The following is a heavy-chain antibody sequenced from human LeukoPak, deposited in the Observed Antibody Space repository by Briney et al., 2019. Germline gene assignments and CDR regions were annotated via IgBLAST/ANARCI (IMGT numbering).Heavy chain of an antibody. CDR2: ISYDGSNK. V-gene: IGHV3-30*03. Sequence: GRSLRLSCAASGFTFSSYGMHWVRQAPGKGLEWVAVISYDGSNKYYADSVKGRFTISRDNSKNTLYLQMNSLRAEDTAVYYCARDVPGITMVRGVKDYWGQGTLVTVSS. D-gene: IGHD3-10*01. J-gene: IGHJ4*02. CDR1: GFTFSSYG. CDR3: ARDVPGITMVRGVKDY.